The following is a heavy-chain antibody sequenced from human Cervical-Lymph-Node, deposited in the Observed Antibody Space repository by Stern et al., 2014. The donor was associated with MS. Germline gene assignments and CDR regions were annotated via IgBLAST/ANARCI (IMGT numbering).Heavy chain of an antibody. J-gene: IGHJ5*02. V-gene: IGHV5-51*01. CDR1: GYTFTFYW. CDR2: ISPSDSET. D-gene: IGHD3-9*01. Sequence: VQLVQSGAEVKQPGESLKISCKVSGYTFTFYWIVWVRQMPGKGLEWMGIISPSDSETSYSPSLQGQVTISVDRSLRTAYLQWSSLRASDTAIYYCARQRYYDTSGYLDLWGQGTLVTVSS. CDR3: ARQRYYDTSGYLDL.